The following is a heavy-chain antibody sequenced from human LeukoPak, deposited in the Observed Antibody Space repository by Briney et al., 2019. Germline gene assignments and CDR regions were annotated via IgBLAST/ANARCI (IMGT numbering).Heavy chain of an antibody. CDR3: ATARLTCYFDY. Sequence: GASVKVSCKASGYTFTSYDINWVRQATGQGLEWMGWMNPNSGNTGYAQKFQGRVTMTEDTSTDTAYMELSSLRSEDTAVYYCATARLTCYFDYWGQGTLVTVSS. CDR1: GYTFTSYD. CDR2: MNPNSGNT. V-gene: IGHV1-8*02. J-gene: IGHJ4*02. D-gene: IGHD3-9*01.